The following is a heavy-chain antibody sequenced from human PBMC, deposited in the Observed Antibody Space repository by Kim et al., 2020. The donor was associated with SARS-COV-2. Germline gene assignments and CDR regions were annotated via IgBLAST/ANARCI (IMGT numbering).Heavy chain of an antibody. D-gene: IGHD6-25*01. J-gene: IGHJ4*01. CDR2: ITWEGEKT. CDR1: GFNFGDWG. Sequence: GGSLRLSCAASGFNFGDWGMSWVRHNPGKGLEGICGITWEGEKTGYVDAVRGRFPISRDVAQRSLYFQMDSRRAEDTAIYFFARDNVYDKSGFHGLLFD. CDR3: ARDNVYDKSGFHGLLFD. V-gene: IGHV3-20*04.